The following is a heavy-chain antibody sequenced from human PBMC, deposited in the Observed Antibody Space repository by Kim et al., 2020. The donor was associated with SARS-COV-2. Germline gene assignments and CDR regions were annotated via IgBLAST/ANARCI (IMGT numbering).Heavy chain of an antibody. CDR3: ARDLYSSGWYRILGY. J-gene: IGHJ4*02. D-gene: IGHD6-19*01. Sequence: DSVKGRFTTARDNAKNSLYLQMNSLRDEDTAVYYCARDLYSSGWYRILGYWGQGTLVTVSS. V-gene: IGHV3-48*02.